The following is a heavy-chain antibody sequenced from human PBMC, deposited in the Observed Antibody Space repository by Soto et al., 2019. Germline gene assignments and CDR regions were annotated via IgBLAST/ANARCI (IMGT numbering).Heavy chain of an antibody. CDR3: VRWNGFGDH. J-gene: IGHJ4*02. CDR2: FSGGGGGT. Sequence: EVQLLDSGGGLVQPGGSLRLSCAVSGFTLSDYGVTWVRQAPGKGLEWVSGFSGGGGGTFYADSVKGRFTISRDESKNTAYLQMNGLGVEDTAVYYCVRWNGFGDHWGQGTLVTVS. V-gene: IGHV3-23*01. CDR1: GFTLSDYG. D-gene: IGHD1-1*01.